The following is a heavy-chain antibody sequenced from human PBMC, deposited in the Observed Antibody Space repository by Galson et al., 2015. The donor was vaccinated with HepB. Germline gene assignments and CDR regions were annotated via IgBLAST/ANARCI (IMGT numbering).Heavy chain of an antibody. J-gene: IGHJ6*02. CDR2: ISRDGETI. V-gene: IGHV3-48*03. CDR1: GFDFSRYD. CDR3: ARAEVGQLVHLFYSYYGMDV. D-gene: IGHD6-6*01. Sequence: SLRLSCAASGFDFSRYDMNWVRQAPGKGLEWLSDISRDGETIQYADSVKGRFTTSRDNAKKSVFLNMTGLGDEDTAVYYCARAEVGQLVHLFYSYYGMDVWGQGTTVSVSS.